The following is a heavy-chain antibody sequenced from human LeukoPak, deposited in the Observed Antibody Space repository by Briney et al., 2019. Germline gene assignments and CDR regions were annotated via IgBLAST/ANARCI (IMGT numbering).Heavy chain of an antibody. Sequence: ASVRVSCKASGYTFTGYYMHWVRQAPGQGLEWMGWINPNSGGTNYAQKFQGRVTMTRDTSISTAYMELSRLRSADTAVYYCARGVTWDQLLFDYWGQGTLVTVSS. V-gene: IGHV1-2*02. CDR1: GYTFTGYY. D-gene: IGHD4-23*01. CDR3: ARGVTWDQLLFDY. J-gene: IGHJ4*02. CDR2: INPNSGGT.